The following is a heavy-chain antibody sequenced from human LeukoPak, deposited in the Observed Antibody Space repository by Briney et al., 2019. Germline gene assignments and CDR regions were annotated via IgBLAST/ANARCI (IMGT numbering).Heavy chain of an antibody. CDR1: GGSISSSSYY. J-gene: IGHJ3*02. Sequence: PSETLSLTCTVSGGSISSSSYYWGWIRQPPGKGLEWIGSIYYSGSTCYNPSLKSRVTISVDTSKNQFSLKLSSVTAADTAVYYCARRSVAGTFAFDIWGQGTMVTVSS. V-gene: IGHV4-39*01. CDR2: IYYSGST. CDR3: ARRSVAGTFAFDI. D-gene: IGHD6-19*01.